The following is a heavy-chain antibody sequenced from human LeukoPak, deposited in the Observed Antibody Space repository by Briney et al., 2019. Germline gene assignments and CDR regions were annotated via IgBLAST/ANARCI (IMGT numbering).Heavy chain of an antibody. V-gene: IGHV3-30*02. D-gene: IGHD2-2*01. CDR1: GFTFTRHG. CDR2: IRYDGSDK. J-gene: IGHJ6*03. CDR3: AKGSFYCSCTTCPQSYYYMDV. Sequence: PGGSLRLSCAASGFTFTRHGMHWVRQTPGKGLEWGAFIRYDGSDKYYADSVNGRFTISRDNSDNTLYLQMNSLRAEDTAVYYSAKGSFYCSCTTCPQSYYYMDVWGKGTTVTVSS.